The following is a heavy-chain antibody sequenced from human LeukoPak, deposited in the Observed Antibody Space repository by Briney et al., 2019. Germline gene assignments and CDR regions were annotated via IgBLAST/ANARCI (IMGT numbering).Heavy chain of an antibody. CDR2: INPNSGGT. J-gene: IGHJ6*02. CDR3: ARATNFYYYYGMDV. D-gene: IGHD1-26*01. Sequence: ASVKVSCKASGYTFTGYYIHWVRQAPGQGLEWMGWINPNSGGTDYAQKFKGRVTMTRDTSTSTVYMELSSQRSEDTAVYYCARATNFYYYYGMDVWGQGTTVTVSS. CDR1: GYTFTGYY. V-gene: IGHV1-2*02.